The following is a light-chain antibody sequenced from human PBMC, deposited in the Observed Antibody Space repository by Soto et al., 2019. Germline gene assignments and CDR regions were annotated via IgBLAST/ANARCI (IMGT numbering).Light chain of an antibody. CDR1: QNINNY. Sequence: DIQMTQSPSSLSASVGDRVTITCQASQNINNYLNWYQQKPGRAPKLLIYDASNLEAGVPSRFRGSGSGTDFTLTISSLQPEDFATYYCQQSYSTPFYTFGQGTKVDIK. V-gene: IGKV1-39*01. CDR3: QQSYSTPFYT. J-gene: IGKJ2*01. CDR2: DAS.